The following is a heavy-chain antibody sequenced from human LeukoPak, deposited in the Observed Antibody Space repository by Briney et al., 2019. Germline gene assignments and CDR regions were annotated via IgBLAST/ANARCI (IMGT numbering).Heavy chain of an antibody. CDR2: INQDGSEK. CDR3: ARGEMTRITMVRGVIIPANEGGDY. Sequence: GGSLRLSCAAPGFTFSYYWMSWVRQAPGRGLEWVANINQDGSEKHYVDSVKGRFTISTDNAKNSLYLQMSSLRSEDTAVYYCARGEMTRITMVRGVIIPANEGGDYWGQGTLVTVSS. CDR1: GFTFSYYW. J-gene: IGHJ4*02. D-gene: IGHD3-10*01. V-gene: IGHV3-7*03.